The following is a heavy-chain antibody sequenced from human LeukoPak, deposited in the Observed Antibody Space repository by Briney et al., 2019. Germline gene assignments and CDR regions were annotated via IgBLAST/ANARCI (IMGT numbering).Heavy chain of an antibody. CDR3: ARGEHCSGGSCYSKGRRWFDP. D-gene: IGHD2-15*01. Sequence: SETLSLTCAVYGGSFSGYYWSWIRQPTGKGLEWIGQINHSGCTNYNPSLKSRVTISVDTSKNQFSLKLSSVTAADTAVYYCARGEHCSGGSCYSKGRRWFDPWGQGTLVTVSS. CDR1: GGSFSGYY. CDR2: INHSGCT. V-gene: IGHV4-34*01. J-gene: IGHJ5*02.